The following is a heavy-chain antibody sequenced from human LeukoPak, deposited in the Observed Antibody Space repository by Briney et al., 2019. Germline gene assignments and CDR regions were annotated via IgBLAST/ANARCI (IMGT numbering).Heavy chain of an antibody. V-gene: IGHV3-48*02. CDR1: GFTFSSYS. J-gene: IGHJ4*02. Sequence: GGSLRLSCAASGFTFSSYSMNWVRQAPGKGLDWVSFISYSSSTIYYADSVKGRFTISRDSAKNSLYLQMNSLRDEDTAVYYCARPRSSATYFDFWGQGTLVTVSS. CDR3: ARPRSSATYFDF. CDR2: ISYSSSTI.